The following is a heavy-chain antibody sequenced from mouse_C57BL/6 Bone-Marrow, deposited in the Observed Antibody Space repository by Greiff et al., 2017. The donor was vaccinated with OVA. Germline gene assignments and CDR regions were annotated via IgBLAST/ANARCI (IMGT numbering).Heavy chain of an antibody. CDR2: ISDGGSYT. CDR3: ARDRDYGSSYYWYFDV. J-gene: IGHJ1*03. V-gene: IGHV5-4*01. D-gene: IGHD1-1*01. Sequence: EVKLQESGGGLVKPGGSLKLSCAASGFTFSSYAMSWVRQTPEKRLEWVATISDGGSYTYYPDHVKGRFTISRDNAKNNLYLQMGHLKSDDTAMYYCARDRDYGSSYYWYFDVWGTGTTVTVSS. CDR1: GFTFSSYA.